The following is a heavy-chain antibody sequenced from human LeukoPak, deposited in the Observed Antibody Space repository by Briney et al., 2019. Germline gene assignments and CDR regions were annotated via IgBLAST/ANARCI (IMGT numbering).Heavy chain of an antibody. CDR3: ARENKELLWFGDYDY. CDR2: MNPNSGNT. V-gene: IGHV1-8*01. J-gene: IGHJ4*02. CDR1: GYTFTSYD. Sequence: ASVKVSCKASGYTFTSYDINWVRQATGQGLEWMGWMNPNSGNTGYAQKFQGRVTITADESTSTAYMELSSLRSEDTAVYYCARENKELLWFGDYDYWGQGTLVTVSS. D-gene: IGHD3-10*01.